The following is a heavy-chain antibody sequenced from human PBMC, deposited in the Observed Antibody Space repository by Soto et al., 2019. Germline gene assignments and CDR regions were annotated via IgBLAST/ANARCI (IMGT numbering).Heavy chain of an antibody. CDR3: ARDSSSWYLGAFDI. CDR2: IKQDGSEK. D-gene: IGHD6-13*01. CDR1: GFTFSSYW. J-gene: IGHJ3*02. V-gene: IGHV3-7*01. Sequence: EVQLVESGGGLVQPGGSLRLSCAASGFTFSSYWMSWVRQAPGKGLEWVANIKQDGSEKYYVDSVKGRFTISRDNAKNSLYLQMNSLRAEDTAVYYCARDSSSWYLGAFDIWGQGTMVTVSS.